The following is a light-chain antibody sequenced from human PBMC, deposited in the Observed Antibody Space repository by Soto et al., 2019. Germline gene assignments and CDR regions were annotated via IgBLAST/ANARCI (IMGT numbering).Light chain of an antibody. Sequence: QSVLTQPRSVSGSPGHSVTISCTGTSSDVGGYSYVSWYQQHPGKAPKLMISDVSKRPSGVPDRFSGSKFGNTASLTISGLQAEDGADYYCGSYTSTSTLVVFGTGTKLTVL. CDR2: DVS. CDR1: SSDVGGYSY. CDR3: GSYTSTSTLVV. J-gene: IGLJ1*01. V-gene: IGLV2-11*01.